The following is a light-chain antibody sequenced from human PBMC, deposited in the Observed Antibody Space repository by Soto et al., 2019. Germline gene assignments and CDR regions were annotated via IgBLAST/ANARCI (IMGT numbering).Light chain of an antibody. J-gene: IGLJ2*01. V-gene: IGLV2-14*01. Sequence: QSALTQPASVSGSPGQSITISCTGTSSDVGGYNYVSWYQQHPGKAPKLMIYEVSNRPSGVSNRFSGSKSGNTASLTISGLQAEDEADYYCSSYTSSSTLVFGGGTKLPVL. CDR1: SSDVGGYNY. CDR3: SSYTSSSTLV. CDR2: EVS.